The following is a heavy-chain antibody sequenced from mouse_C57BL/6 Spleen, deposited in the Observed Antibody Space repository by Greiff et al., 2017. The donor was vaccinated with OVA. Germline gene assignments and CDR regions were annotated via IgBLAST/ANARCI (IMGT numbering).Heavy chain of an antibody. CDR3: AGYGDDGAWFAY. CDR1: GFTFTSYW. J-gene: IGHJ3*01. CDR2: IDPSDSET. Sequence: QVQLQQPGAELVRPGSSVKLSCKASGFTFTSYWMHWVKQRPIQGLEWIGNIDPSDSETHYDQKFKDKATLTVDKSSSTAYMQLSSLTSEDSAVYYCAGYGDDGAWFAYWGQGTLVTVSA. V-gene: IGHV1-52*01. D-gene: IGHD2-2*01.